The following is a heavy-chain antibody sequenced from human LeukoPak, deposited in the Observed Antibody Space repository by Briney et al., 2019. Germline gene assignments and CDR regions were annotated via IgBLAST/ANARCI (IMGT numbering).Heavy chain of an antibody. CDR3: RGGIYYDNSGYPPRMFDY. D-gene: IGHD3-22*01. J-gene: IGHJ4*02. CDR2: ISGSGGST. Sequence: GGSLRLSCAASGFTFSSYAMSWVRQAPGKGLEWVSAISGSGGSTYYADSVKGRFTISRDNSKNTLYLQMNSLRAEDTAVYYCRGGIYYDNSGYPPRMFDYWGQGTLVTVSS. V-gene: IGHV3-23*01. CDR1: GFTFSSYA.